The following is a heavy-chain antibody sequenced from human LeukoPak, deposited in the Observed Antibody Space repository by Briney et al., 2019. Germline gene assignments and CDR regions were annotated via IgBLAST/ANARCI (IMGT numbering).Heavy chain of an antibody. CDR1: GYTFTSYD. CDR3: ATLPEGGEERDY. Sequence: ASVKVSCKASGYTFTSYDINWVRQATGQGLEWMGWMNPNSGNTGYAQKFQGRVTMTRNTSISTAYMELSSLRPEDTAVYYCATLPEGGEERDYWGQGTLVTVSS. CDR2: MNPNSGNT. D-gene: IGHD3-16*01. V-gene: IGHV1-8*01. J-gene: IGHJ4*02.